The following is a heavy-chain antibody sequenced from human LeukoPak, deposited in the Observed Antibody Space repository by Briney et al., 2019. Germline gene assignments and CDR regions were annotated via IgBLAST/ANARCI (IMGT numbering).Heavy chain of an antibody. V-gene: IGHV3-9*01. Sequence: GGSLRLSCAASGFTFDDYAMHLVRQAPGKGLEWVSGISWNSGSIGYADSVKGRFTISRDNAKNSLYLQMNSLRAEDTALYYCAKDIRSSGWYYFDYWGQGTLVTVSS. CDR1: GFTFDDYA. CDR3: AKDIRSSGWYYFDY. D-gene: IGHD6-19*01. J-gene: IGHJ4*02. CDR2: ISWNSGSI.